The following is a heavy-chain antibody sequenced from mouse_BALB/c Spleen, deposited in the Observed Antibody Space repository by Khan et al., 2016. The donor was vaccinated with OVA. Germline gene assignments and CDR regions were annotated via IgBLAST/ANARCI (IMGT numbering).Heavy chain of an antibody. D-gene: IGHD2-10*01. CDR1: GYTFTNYG. V-gene: IGHV9-3-1*01. J-gene: IGHJ4*01. CDR2: INTYAGEP. CDR3: SRPPYFSYVRVY. Sequence: QIQLVQSGPELKKPGETVKISCKASGYTFTNYGMNWVKQTPGQGLKWMGWINTYAGEPTYVDDFKGRFAFSLETSASTAYLQFNNLKNEDTATDFCSRPPYFSYVRVYWGQGTSVTVSS.